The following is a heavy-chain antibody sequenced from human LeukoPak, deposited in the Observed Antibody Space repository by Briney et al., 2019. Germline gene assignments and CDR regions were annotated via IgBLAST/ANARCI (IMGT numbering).Heavy chain of an antibody. Sequence: GGSLRLSGAASGFTFSSYSMNWVRQAPGKGLEWVSSISSSSSYIYYADSVKGRFTISRDNAKNSLYLQMNSLTAEDTAVYYCARGLRYFDWLFATFDYWGQGTLVTVSS. V-gene: IGHV3-21*01. CDR2: ISSSSSYI. CDR1: GFTFSSYS. CDR3: ARGLRYFDWLFATFDY. D-gene: IGHD3-9*01. J-gene: IGHJ4*02.